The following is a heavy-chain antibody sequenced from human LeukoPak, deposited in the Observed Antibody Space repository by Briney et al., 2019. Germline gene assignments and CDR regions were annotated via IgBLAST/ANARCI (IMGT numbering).Heavy chain of an antibody. CDR1: GFTFSSYW. J-gene: IGHJ4*02. Sequence: GGSLRLTCAASGFTFSSYWMSWVRQAPGKGLEWVANIKQDGSEKYYVDSVKGRFTISSDNAKNSLYLQMNSLRAEDTAVYYCERDPYDSSGFIDYWGQGTLVTVSS. CDR2: IKQDGSEK. V-gene: IGHV3-7*01. CDR3: ERDPYDSSGFIDY. D-gene: IGHD3-22*01.